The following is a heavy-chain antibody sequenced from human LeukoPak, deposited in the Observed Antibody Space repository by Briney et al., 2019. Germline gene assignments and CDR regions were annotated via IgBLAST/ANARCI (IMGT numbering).Heavy chain of an antibody. Sequence: PGGSLRLSCAASGFTFSSYSMNWVRQAPGKGLEWVSSISSSSSYIYYADSVKGRFTISRDNAKNSLYLQMDSLRAEDTAVYYCARDRNRGGNPPFDYWGQGTLVTVSS. CDR2: ISSSSSYI. CDR3: ARDRNRGGNPPFDY. D-gene: IGHD4-23*01. J-gene: IGHJ4*02. V-gene: IGHV3-21*01. CDR1: GFTFSSYS.